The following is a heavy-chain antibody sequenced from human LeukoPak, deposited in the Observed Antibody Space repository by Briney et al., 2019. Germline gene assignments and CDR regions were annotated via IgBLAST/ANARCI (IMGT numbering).Heavy chain of an antibody. Sequence: PGRSLRLSCAASGFTFDDYAMHWVRQAPGKGLEGVSGISWNSDSRGYADSVKGRFTISRDNAKKSLYLQMNSLRAEDTALYYCAKVAGPWTYYYYYGMDVWGQGTTVTVSS. CDR1: GFTFDDYA. V-gene: IGHV3-9*01. CDR3: AKVAGPWTYYYYYGMDV. CDR2: ISWNSDSR. J-gene: IGHJ6*02. D-gene: IGHD6-19*01.